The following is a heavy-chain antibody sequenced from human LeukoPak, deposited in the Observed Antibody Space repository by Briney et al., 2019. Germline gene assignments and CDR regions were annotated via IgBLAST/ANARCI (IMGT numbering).Heavy chain of an antibody. CDR3: ARDQGLGVAGKVEELADSFDI. CDR1: GGSISSYY. V-gene: IGHV4-4*07. D-gene: IGHD6-19*01. Sequence: SETLSLTCTVSGGSISSYYWSWIRQPAGKGLEWIGRIYNSGSTNYNPSLKSRVTMSVDTSKNQFSLKLSSVTAADTAVYYCARDQGLGVAGKVEELADSFDIWGQGTMVTVSS. CDR2: IYNSGST. J-gene: IGHJ3*02.